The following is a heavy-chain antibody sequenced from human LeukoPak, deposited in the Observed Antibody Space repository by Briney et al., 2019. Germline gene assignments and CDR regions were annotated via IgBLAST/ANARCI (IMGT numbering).Heavy chain of an antibody. D-gene: IGHD4-17*01. CDR3: ARAKGGDYVYYGMDV. J-gene: IGHJ6*02. CDR2: ISSSGSTI. V-gene: IGHV3-11*01. CDR1: GFTSSDYY. Sequence: PGGSLRLSCAASGFTSSDYYMSWIRQAPGKGLEWLSYISSSGSTIYYADSVKGRFTISRDNAKNSLYLQMNSLRAEDTAVYYCARAKGGDYVYYGMDVWGQGTTVTVSS.